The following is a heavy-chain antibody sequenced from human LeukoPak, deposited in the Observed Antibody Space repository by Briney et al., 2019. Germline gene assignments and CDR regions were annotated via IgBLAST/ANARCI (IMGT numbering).Heavy chain of an antibody. CDR2: IYYSGST. CDR3: ARPHSSWYVGVDYYYMDV. J-gene: IGHJ6*03. CDR1: GGSISSSSYY. D-gene: IGHD6-13*01. V-gene: IGHV4-39*01. Sequence: SETLSLTCTVSGGSISSSSYYWGWIRQPPGKGLEWIGSIYYSGSTYYNPSLKSRVTISVDTSKNQFSLKLSSVTAADTAVYYCARPHSSWYVGVDYYYMDVWGKGTTVTVSS.